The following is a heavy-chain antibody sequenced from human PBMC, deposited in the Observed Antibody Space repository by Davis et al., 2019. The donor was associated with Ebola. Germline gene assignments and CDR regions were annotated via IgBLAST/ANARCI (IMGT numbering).Heavy chain of an antibody. CDR2: IYHSGSS. CDR3: ARDYYDSSGYLWYFEL. CDR1: GGSISSSSYY. D-gene: IGHD3-22*01. J-gene: IGHJ2*01. V-gene: IGHV4-61*05. Sequence: MPSETLSLTCTVSGGSISSSSYYWGWIRQPPGKGLEWIGYIYHSGSSNYNPSLKSRVTILVDKSKNQFSLQLKSVTAADTAVYYCARDYYDSSGYLWYFELWGRGTLVTVSS.